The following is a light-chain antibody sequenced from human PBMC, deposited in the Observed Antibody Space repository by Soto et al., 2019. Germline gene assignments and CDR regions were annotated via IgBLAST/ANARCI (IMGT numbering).Light chain of an antibody. CDR2: GAS. CDR1: QSVSNN. Sequence: EIVLTQSPATLSLSPGERATLSCRASQSVSNNYLAWYQQKPGQAPRLLIYGASTRATGIPARFSASGSGTEFTLTISSLQSEDFAVYYCQQYNNWPPITFGQGTRLEIK. J-gene: IGKJ5*01. CDR3: QQYNNWPPIT. V-gene: IGKV3-15*01.